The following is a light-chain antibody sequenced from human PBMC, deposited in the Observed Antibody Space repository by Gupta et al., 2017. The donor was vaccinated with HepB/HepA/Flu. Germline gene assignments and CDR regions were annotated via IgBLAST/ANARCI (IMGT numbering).Light chain of an antibody. CDR3: SSYTSSSTASVV. CDR1: SSDVGGYNY. J-gene: IGLJ2*01. CDR2: DVS. V-gene: IGLV2-14*03. Sequence: SALTQPASVSGSPGPSITISCTGTSSDVGGYNYVSWYQQHPGKAPNLMIYDVSNRPSGGANRFSGSKSGNTAALTISGLQAEDEAAYYCSSYTSSSTASVVFGGGTKLTVL.